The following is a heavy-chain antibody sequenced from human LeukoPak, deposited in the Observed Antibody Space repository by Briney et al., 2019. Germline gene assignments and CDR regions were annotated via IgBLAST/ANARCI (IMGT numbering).Heavy chain of an antibody. J-gene: IGHJ6*02. CDR1: AFTFSDYY. V-gene: IGHV3-11*01. CDR3: ARDRQSRYGMDV. Sequence: AGGSLRLSWAVSAFTFSDYYMSWIRQAPGKGLEWVSSISSSGTTIYYADSVRGRFTISRDNTKNSLYLQMNSLRAEDTAVYYCARDRQSRYGMDVWGQGTTVTVSS. CDR2: ISSSGTTI.